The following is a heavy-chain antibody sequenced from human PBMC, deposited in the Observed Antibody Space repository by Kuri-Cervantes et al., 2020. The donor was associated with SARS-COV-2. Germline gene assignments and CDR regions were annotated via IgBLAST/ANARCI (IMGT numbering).Heavy chain of an antibody. J-gene: IGHJ3*02. CDR2: VDPEDDET. Sequence: ASVKVSCKISGCTFTDYYIHWVQQAPGKGLEWMGLVDPEDDETMYAEKFQGRVTITADTSTDTAFMELSSLRSEDTAVYYCALSYYDSSGSDAFDIWGQGTMVTVSS. D-gene: IGHD3-22*01. CDR3: ALSYYDSSGSDAFDI. V-gene: IGHV1-69-2*01. CDR1: GCTFTDYY.